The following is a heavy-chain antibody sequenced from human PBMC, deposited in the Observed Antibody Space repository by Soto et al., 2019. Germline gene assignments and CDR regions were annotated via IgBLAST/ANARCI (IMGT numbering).Heavy chain of an antibody. CDR1: GFTFSSYA. D-gene: IGHD4-17*01. Sequence: EVQLVESGGGLVQPGGSLRLSCAASGFTFSSYAMHWVRQAPGKGLEYVSAISSNGGSTYYANSVKGRFTISRDNXXNTLYLQMGSLRAEDMAVYYCARGDDYGDYYGMDVWGQGTTVTVSS. V-gene: IGHV3-64*01. J-gene: IGHJ6*02. CDR3: ARGDDYGDYYGMDV. CDR2: ISSNGGST.